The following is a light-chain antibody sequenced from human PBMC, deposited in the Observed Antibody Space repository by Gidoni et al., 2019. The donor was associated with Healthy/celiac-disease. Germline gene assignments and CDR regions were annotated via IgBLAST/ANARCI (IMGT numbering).Light chain of an antibody. CDR2: AAS. Sequence: DIQMTQSPSSLSASVGDRVTITCRASQSISSYLNWYQQKPGKAPKLLIYAASSVQSGVPSRFSGSGSGTDFTLTISSLQPEDFATYYCRQSYSTPLTFSQGTKLEIK. V-gene: IGKV1-39*01. CDR1: QSISSY. CDR3: RQSYSTPLT. J-gene: IGKJ2*01.